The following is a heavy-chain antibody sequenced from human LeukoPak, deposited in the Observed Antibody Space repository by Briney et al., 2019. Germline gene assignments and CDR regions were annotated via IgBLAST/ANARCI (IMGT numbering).Heavy chain of an antibody. V-gene: IGHV3-74*01. D-gene: IGHD2-2*01. CDR1: AFTFTSHW. CDR2: INSDGSTT. J-gene: IGHJ4*02. Sequence: PGGSLRLSCIASAFTFTSHWMHWVRQAPGKALVWVSRINSDGSTTNYADSVKGRFTVSRDNAKNTLYLQMNSLRVEDTAVYYCVSFYETYWGRGTLVTVSS. CDR3: VSFYETY.